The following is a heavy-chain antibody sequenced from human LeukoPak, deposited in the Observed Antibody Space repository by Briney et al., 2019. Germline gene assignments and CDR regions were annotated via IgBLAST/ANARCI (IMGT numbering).Heavy chain of an antibody. V-gene: IGHV4-34*01. J-gene: IGHJ6*02. CDR3: ARGGVVPAAKAYYYYGMDV. CDR2: INHSGST. Sequence: SETLSLTCAVCGGSFSGYYWSWIRQPPGKGLEWIGEINHSGSTNYNPSLKSRVIISVDTSKNQFSLKLSSVTAADTAVYYCARGGVVPAAKAYYYYGMDVWGQGTTVTVSS. CDR1: GGSFSGYY. D-gene: IGHD2-2*01.